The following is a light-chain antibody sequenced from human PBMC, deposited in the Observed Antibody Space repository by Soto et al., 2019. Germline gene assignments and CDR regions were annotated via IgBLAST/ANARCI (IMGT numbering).Light chain of an antibody. CDR1: ETVSSY. J-gene: IGKJ5*01. CDR2: DAS. CDR3: LHRMNWPLT. Sequence: DIALTQSPVTLYLSPGDRATLSCSASETVSSYLLWYQQKPGQDPRLLIYDASERATGIPARFSGSGSETDFTLTISSLEPEDFGVYYCLHRMNWPLTFGQGTRLDIK. V-gene: IGKV3-11*01.